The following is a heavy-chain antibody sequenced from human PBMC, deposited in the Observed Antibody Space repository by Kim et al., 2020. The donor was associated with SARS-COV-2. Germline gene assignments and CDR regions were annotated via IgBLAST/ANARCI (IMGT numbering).Heavy chain of an antibody. D-gene: IGHD4-17*01. V-gene: IGHV4-34*01. CDR2: INHSGST. J-gene: IGHJ6*02. CDR1: GGSFSGYY. CDR3: ARGKSGLRDYYYGMDV. Sequence: SETLSLTCAVYGGSFSGYYWSWIRQPPGKGLEWIGEINHSGSTNYNPSLKSRVTISVDTSKNQFSLKLSSVTAADTAVYYCARGKSGLRDYYYGMDVWGQGTTVTVSS.